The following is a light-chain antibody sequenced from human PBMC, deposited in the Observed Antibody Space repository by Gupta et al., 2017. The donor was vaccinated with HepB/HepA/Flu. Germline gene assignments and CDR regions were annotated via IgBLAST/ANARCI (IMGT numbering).Light chain of an antibody. J-gene: IGKJ3*01. CDR3: QQSDSTRFT. V-gene: IGKV1-39*01. CDR2: DAS. CDR1: QSISSY. Sequence: DIQMTQSPSSLSASVGDRVTITCRASQSISSYLNWYQQKPGKAPKLLIYDASSLKSGVPSRFSGSGSGTDFTLTISRLQPEDFATYYCQQSDSTRFTFGHGTKVDIK.